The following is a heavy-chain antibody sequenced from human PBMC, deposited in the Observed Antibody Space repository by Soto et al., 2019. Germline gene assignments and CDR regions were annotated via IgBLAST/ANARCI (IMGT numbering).Heavy chain of an antibody. V-gene: IGHV4-59*01. J-gene: IGHJ6*02. CDR2: IYYSGST. CDR1: GGSISSYY. CDR3: ARVGRNYYDSSGYYRYYYGMDV. Sequence: SETLSLTCTVSGGSISSYYWSWIRQPPGKGLEWIGYIYYSGSTNYNPSLKSRVTISVDTSKNQFSLKLSSVTPADTAVYYCARVGRNYYDSSGYYRYYYGMDVWGQGTTVTVSS. D-gene: IGHD3-22*01.